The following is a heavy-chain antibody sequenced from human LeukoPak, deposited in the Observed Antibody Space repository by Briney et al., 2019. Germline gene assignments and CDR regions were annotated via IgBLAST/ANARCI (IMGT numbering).Heavy chain of an antibody. J-gene: IGHJ5*02. CDR2: IYYSGNT. CDR3: ARLVAVATNRFDP. D-gene: IGHD5-12*01. CDR1: GGSISSYY. Sequence: SETLSLTCTVSGGSISSYYWSWIRQPPGKGLEWIGNIYYSGNTYYNPSLKSRVTISVDTSKNQFSLKLTSMTAADTAVYYCARLVAVATNRFDPWGQGTLVTVSS. V-gene: IGHV4-59*04.